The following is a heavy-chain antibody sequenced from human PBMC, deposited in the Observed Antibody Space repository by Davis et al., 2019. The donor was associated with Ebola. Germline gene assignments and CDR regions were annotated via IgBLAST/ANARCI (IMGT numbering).Heavy chain of an antibody. CDR3: ARDLGGTTSPYYYGMDV. V-gene: IGHV3-23*01. D-gene: IGHD1-1*01. J-gene: IGHJ6*02. CDR1: GFSFTNYA. Sequence: GESLKISCEASGFSFTNYAMNWVRQGPGQGLEWVSGISGAGYNTYHADSVKGRFTISRDNSNNTLYLQMNSLRAEDTAIYYCARDLGGTTSPYYYGMDVWGQGTTVTVSS. CDR2: ISGAGYNT.